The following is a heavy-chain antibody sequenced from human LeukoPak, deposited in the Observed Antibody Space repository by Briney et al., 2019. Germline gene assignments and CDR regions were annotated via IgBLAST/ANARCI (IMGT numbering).Heavy chain of an antibody. CDR3: ARRILRGGYYMDV. CDR2: ICYSGST. D-gene: IGHD3-10*01. V-gene: IGHV4-39*01. J-gene: IGHJ6*03. Sequence: SETLSLTCTVSGGSISSSSYYWGWIRQPPGKGLEWIGSICYSGSTYYNPSLKSRVTISVDTSKNQFSLKLSSVTAADTAVYYCARRILRGGYYMDVWGKGTTVTVSS. CDR1: GGSISSSSYY.